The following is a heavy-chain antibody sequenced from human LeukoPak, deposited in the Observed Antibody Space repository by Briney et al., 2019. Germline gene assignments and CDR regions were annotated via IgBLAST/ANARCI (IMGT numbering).Heavy chain of an antibody. Sequence: ASVKVSCTASGYTFTSYGISWVRQAPGQGLEWIGWISAYNGNTNYAQTLQGRVTMTTDTSTSTAYMELRSLGSDDTAVYYCATYGSGSGDAFDIWGQGTMATVSS. CDR1: GYTFTSYG. CDR3: ATYGSGSGDAFDI. CDR2: ISAYNGNT. D-gene: IGHD3-10*01. J-gene: IGHJ3*02. V-gene: IGHV1-18*01.